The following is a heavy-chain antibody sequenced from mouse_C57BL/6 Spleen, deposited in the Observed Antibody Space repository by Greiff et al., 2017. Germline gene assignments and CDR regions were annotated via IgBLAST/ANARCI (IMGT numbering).Heavy chain of an antibody. V-gene: IGHV1-81*01. Sequence: QVQLQQSGAELARPGASVKLSCKASGYTFTSYGISWVKQRTGQGLEWIGEIYPRSGNTYYNEKFKGKDTLTADKSSSTAYMELRSLTSEDSAVYFCARSITTPPAWFAYWGQGTLVTVSA. D-gene: IGHD1-1*01. J-gene: IGHJ3*01. CDR2: IYPRSGNT. CDR3: ARSITTPPAWFAY. CDR1: GYTFTSYG.